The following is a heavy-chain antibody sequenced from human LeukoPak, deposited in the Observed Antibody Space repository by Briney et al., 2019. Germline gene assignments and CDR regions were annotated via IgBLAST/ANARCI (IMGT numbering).Heavy chain of an antibody. V-gene: IGHV4-59*01. J-gene: IGHJ4*02. CDR2: IYYSGST. Sequence: SETLSLTCTVSGGSISSYYWSWIRQPPGKGLEWIGYIYYSGSTNYNPSLKSRVTISVDTSKNQFSLKLSSVTAADTAVYYCARGPVGWELQPRVDYWGQGTLVTVSS. CDR1: GGSISSYY. D-gene: IGHD1-26*01. CDR3: ARGPVGWELQPRVDY.